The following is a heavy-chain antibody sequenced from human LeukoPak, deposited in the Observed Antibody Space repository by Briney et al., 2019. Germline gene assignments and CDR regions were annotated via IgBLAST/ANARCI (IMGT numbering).Heavy chain of an antibody. D-gene: IGHD5-18*01. V-gene: IGHV1-18*01. Sequence: ASVKVSCKASGYIFTSYGISWVRQAPGQGLEWMGWISTYNGDTNYAQKLQDRVTMTTDTSTSTAYMELRSLRSDDTAVYYCARGSSYGFSMGYWGQGTLVTVSS. CDR2: ISTYNGDT. CDR1: GYIFTSYG. J-gene: IGHJ4*02. CDR3: ARGSSYGFSMGY.